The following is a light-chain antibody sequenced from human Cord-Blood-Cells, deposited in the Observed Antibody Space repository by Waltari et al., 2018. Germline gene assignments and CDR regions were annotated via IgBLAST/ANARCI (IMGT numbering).Light chain of an antibody. V-gene: IGLV2-8*01. CDR2: EVS. CDR3: SSYAGSNNNYV. Sequence: QSALTQPPSASGSPGQSVTISCTGTSSAVGGYNSVSWYQQHPGKAPKLMIYEVSKRPSGVPDRFSGSKSGNTASLTVSGLQAEDEADYYCSSYAGSNNNYVFGTGTKVTVL. J-gene: IGLJ1*01. CDR1: SSAVGGYNS.